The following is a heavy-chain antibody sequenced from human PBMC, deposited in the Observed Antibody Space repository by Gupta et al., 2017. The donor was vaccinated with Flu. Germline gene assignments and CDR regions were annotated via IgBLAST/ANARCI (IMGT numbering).Heavy chain of an antibody. D-gene: IGHD2-15*01. V-gene: IGHV3-23*01. CDR1: GFPFSNYA. CDR3: AKCSGGSCYAGSHFDY. J-gene: IGHJ4*02. Sequence: EVQLLESGGGLAQPGGSLRLSCAGSGFPFSNYAMSWVRQAPGKGLEWVSAISDSGVNTYYADSVKGRFTISRDNSKNTLDLQMRGLRDEDTAVYYCAKCSGGSCYAGSHFDYWGQGTLVAVSS. CDR2: ISDSGVNT.